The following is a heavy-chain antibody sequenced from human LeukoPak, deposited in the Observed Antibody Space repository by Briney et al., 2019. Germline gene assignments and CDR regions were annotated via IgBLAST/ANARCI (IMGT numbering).Heavy chain of an antibody. CDR1: GCSISSSTYY. J-gene: IGHJ4*02. D-gene: IGHD1-26*01. CDR3: AREGNY. Sequence: PAETLSLTCTVSGCSISSSTYYWGWIRQPPGKGLEWIGSISYTASTYYTPSPPSRVTISVDQCKNKFSLKLRSVPAAVTAVYYCAREGNYWGPGTLVTVSS. CDR2: ISYTAST. V-gene: IGHV4-39*01.